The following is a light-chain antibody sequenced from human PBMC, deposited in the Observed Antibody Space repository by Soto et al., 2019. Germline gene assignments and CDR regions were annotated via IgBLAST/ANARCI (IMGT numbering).Light chain of an antibody. CDR2: GNN. CDR1: SSNIGAGYD. V-gene: IGLV1-40*01. Sequence: QSVLTQPPSVSGAPGQRVTISCTGSSSNIGAGYDVHWYQHLPETAPKLLIYGNNNRPSGVPDRFSGSKSGTSASLAITGLQAEDEADYYCQSYDSSLSGVIFGGGTKLTVL. CDR3: QSYDSSLSGVI. J-gene: IGLJ2*01.